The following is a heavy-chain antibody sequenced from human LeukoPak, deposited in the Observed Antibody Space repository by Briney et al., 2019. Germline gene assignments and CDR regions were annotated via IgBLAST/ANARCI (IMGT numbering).Heavy chain of an antibody. V-gene: IGHV4-59*12. Sequence: SETLSLTCTVSGGSISTYYWSWIRQPPGKGLEWIGYLYYNGRTNYNPSLKSRVTLSLDTSKNQFSLKLSSVTAADTAVYYCARLSTVTTSFDYWGQGTLVTVSS. J-gene: IGHJ4*02. CDR2: LYYNGRT. CDR1: GGSISTYY. D-gene: IGHD4-17*01. CDR3: ARLSTVTTSFDY.